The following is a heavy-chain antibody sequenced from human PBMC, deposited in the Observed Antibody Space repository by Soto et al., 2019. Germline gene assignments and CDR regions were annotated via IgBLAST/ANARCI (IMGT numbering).Heavy chain of an antibody. CDR2: IFYAGDT. CDR1: GESIATGAFY. CDR3: AREGDYRTWFEP. Sequence: VQLEESGPGLLKPSQTLSLTCTVSGESIATGAFYWSWIRLQSGKGPEWIGSIFYAGDTYYNPSLKSRVEISLDGSQNQFSLNLMSVTAADTAVYYCAREGDYRTWFEPWGPGTLVTVSS. V-gene: IGHV4-31*03. D-gene: IGHD4-17*01. J-gene: IGHJ5*02.